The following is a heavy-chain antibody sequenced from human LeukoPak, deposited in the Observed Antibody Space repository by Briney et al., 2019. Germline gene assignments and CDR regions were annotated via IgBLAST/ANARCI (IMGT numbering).Heavy chain of an antibody. CDR2: INPNSGGT. Sequence: ASVKVSCKASGYTFTGYYIHWVRQAPGQGLEWMGWINPNSGGTNYAQKFQGRVTMTRDTSISTAYMELSRLRSDDTAVYYCASGAYYDSSGPYYFDYWGQGTLVTVSS. J-gene: IGHJ4*02. D-gene: IGHD3-22*01. V-gene: IGHV1-2*02. CDR3: ASGAYYDSSGPYYFDY. CDR1: GYTFTGYY.